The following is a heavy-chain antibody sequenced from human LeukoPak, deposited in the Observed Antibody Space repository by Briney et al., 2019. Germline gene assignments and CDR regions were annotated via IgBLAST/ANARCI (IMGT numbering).Heavy chain of an antibody. J-gene: IGHJ4*02. CDR2: ISYDGSNK. D-gene: IGHD6-19*01. CDR1: GFTFSSYG. CDR3: ARDSGWYDY. Sequence: GGSLRLSCAASGFTFSSYGMHWVHQAPGKGLEWVAVISYDGSNKYYADSVKGRFTISRDNAKNSLYLQMNSLRAEDMAVYYCARDSGWYDYWGQGTLVTVSS. V-gene: IGHV3-30*03.